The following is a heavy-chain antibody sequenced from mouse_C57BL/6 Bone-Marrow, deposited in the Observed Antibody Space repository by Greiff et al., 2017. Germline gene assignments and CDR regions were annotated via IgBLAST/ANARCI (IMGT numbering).Heavy chain of an antibody. CDR2: IDPSDSYT. D-gene: IGHD2-3*01. CDR1: GYTFTSYW. Sequence: QVQLQQPGAELVMPGASVKLSCKASGYTFTSYWMHWVKQRPGQGLEWIGEIDPSDSYTNYNQKFKGKSTLTVDKSSSTAYMQLSSLTSEDSGVYYCARCYDGPYYFDYWGQGTTLTVSS. CDR3: ARCYDGPYYFDY. V-gene: IGHV1-69*01. J-gene: IGHJ2*01.